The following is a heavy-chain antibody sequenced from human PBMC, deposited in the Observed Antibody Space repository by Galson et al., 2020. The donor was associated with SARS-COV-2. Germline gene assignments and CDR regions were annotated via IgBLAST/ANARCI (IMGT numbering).Heavy chain of an antibody. CDR2: IWSDGSNK. Sequence: GGPLKLSCAASGFTFSSYGMHWVRQAPGKGLEWVTLIWSDGSNKDYADSVKGRFTISRDNSKKALYLQMKSLRAEDTGVYYCAKDSSPYSNGWYLGWSGMDVWGQGTMVTVS. CDR1: GFTFSSYG. CDR3: AKDSSPYSNGWYLGWSGMDV. V-gene: IGHV3-33*06. D-gene: IGHD6-19*01. J-gene: IGHJ6*02.